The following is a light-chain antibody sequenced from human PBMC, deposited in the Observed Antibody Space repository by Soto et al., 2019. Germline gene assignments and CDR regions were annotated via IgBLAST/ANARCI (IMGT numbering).Light chain of an antibody. V-gene: IGKV1-5*03. Sequence: DIQMTQSPSTLSGSVGARVTITCLASESISRWLAWYQQKPGKAPTLLIYKASNLVSGVPSRFSGSGSGTEYTLTISNLQPDDFFAYYCQQHNYNYPWTFGQGTQVEI. J-gene: IGKJ1*01. CDR3: QQHNYNYPWT. CDR2: KAS. CDR1: ESISRW.